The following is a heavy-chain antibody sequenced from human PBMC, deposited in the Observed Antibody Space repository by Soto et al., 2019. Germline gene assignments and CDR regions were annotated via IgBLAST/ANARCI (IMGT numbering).Heavy chain of an antibody. D-gene: IGHD3-16*01. CDR2: IYTSGST. V-gene: IGHV4-4*07. Sequence: SETLSLTCTVSGGSISSYYWSWIRQRAGKGLEWIGRIYTSGSTNYNPSLKSRVTMSVDTSKNQFSLKLSSVTAADTAVYYCARGWGRMGYYYYGMDVWGQGTTVTVYS. J-gene: IGHJ6*02. CDR3: ARGWGRMGYYYYGMDV. CDR1: GGSISSYY.